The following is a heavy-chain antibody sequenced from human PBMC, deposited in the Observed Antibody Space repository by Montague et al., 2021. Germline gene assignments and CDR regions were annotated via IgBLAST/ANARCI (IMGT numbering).Heavy chain of an antibody. D-gene: IGHD3-10*01. CDR2: ISTDGSST. CDR1: GFTFSSYW. CDR3: TFYKFRETPRGFDY. Sequence: SLRLSCAASGFTFSSYWMHWVRQAPGKGLVWVSRISTDGSSTTYADSEKGRFTTSRDNAKNMLYLQMNSLRAEDTAVYYCTFYKFRETPRGFDYWGQGTLVTV. J-gene: IGHJ4*02. V-gene: IGHV3-74*01.